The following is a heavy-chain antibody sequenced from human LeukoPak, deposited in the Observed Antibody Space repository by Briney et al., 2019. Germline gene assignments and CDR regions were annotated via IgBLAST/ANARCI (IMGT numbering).Heavy chain of an antibody. CDR3: ARADCSSTSCYTTYLDC. D-gene: IGHD2-2*02. CDR1: GFTFSSYW. Sequence: GGSLRLSCAASGFTFSSYWMSWVRQAPGKGLEWVANIKQDGSEKHYVDSVKGRFTISRDNAKNSLYLQMNSLRAEDTAVYFCARADCSSTSCYTTYLDCWGQGTLVTVSS. J-gene: IGHJ4*02. CDR2: IKQDGSEK. V-gene: IGHV3-7*01.